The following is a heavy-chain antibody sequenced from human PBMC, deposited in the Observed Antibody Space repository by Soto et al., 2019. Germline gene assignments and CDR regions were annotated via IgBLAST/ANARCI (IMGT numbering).Heavy chain of an antibody. Sequence: PSETLSLTCVVSGYSISSGYDWGWARQPPGKGLEWIGCIYHSGTTYYNPSLNSRVTISVDTSKNHFSLKLSSVTAADTAVYYCARRGGAGLDYWGQGALVTVSS. J-gene: IGHJ4*01. CDR2: IYHSGTT. CDR3: ARRGGAGLDY. V-gene: IGHV4-38-2*01. D-gene: IGHD3-16*01. CDR1: GYSISSGYD.